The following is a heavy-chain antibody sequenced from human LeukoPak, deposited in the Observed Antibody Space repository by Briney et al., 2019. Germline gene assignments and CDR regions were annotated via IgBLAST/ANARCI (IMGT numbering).Heavy chain of an antibody. CDR2: ISYDGSNK. CDR1: GFTFSTYA. J-gene: IGHJ3*02. V-gene: IGHV3-30-3*01. Sequence: GGSLRLSCAASGFTFSTYAMHWVRQAPGKGLEWVAVISYDGSNKYYADSVKGRFTISRDNSKNTLYLQMNSLRAEDTAVYYCATGYSYGGRDAFDIWGQGTMVTVSS. CDR3: ATGYSYGGRDAFDI. D-gene: IGHD5-18*01.